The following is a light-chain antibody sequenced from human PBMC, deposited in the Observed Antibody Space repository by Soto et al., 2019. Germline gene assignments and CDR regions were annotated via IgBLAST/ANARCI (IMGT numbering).Light chain of an antibody. V-gene: IGKV1-17*01. Sequence: DIQMTQSPSSLSASVGDRVTITCRASQDIRSDLGWYQQKPGKAPKRLIYAASSLQSGVPSRFSGSGSGTELSLTISSLQPEDFATYDCLQHNSYPRTFGQGTKVEIK. CDR3: LQHNSYPRT. CDR1: QDIRSD. J-gene: IGKJ1*01. CDR2: AAS.